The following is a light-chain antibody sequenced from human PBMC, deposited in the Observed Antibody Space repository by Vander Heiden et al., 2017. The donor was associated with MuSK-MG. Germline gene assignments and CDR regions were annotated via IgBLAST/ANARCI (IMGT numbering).Light chain of an antibody. CDR1: QDIRRF. Sequence: DIPMSQSPSSLSASVGDTVTIPCRSSQDIRRFLNWYQQKPGTAPRLLLFSTSDLKSGVPPRFSGRGTGTYFSLTISSLQPEDFATYYCQQGSDIPFTFGPGT. CDR3: QQGSDIPFT. CDR2: STS. V-gene: IGKV1-39*01. J-gene: IGKJ3*01.